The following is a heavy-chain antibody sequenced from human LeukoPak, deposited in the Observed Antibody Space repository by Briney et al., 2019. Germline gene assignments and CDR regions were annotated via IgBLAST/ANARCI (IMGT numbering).Heavy chain of an antibody. Sequence: GSSVKVSCKASGGTFSSYAISWVRQAPGQGLEWMGRIIPILGIANYAQKFQGRVTITADKSTSTAYMELSSLRSEDTAVYYCARYLEPKPLDYWGQGTLVTVSS. CDR3: ARYLEPKPLDY. V-gene: IGHV1-69*04. D-gene: IGHD5-24*01. CDR1: GGTFSSYA. CDR2: IIPILGIA. J-gene: IGHJ4*02.